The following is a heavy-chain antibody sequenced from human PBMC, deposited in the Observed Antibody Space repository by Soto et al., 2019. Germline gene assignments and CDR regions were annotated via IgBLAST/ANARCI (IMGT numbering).Heavy chain of an antibody. J-gene: IGHJ4*02. Sequence: QVQLVQSGAEVKKPGASVKVSCKASGYTFTSFDINWVRQAPGQGPEWLGWMSPNSGNTGLAQNFQGRVSMTTDTSISTAYMELSSLRFEDTAVYYCARGIEAGVDYWGQGTLVTVSS. CDR2: MSPNSGNT. D-gene: IGHD6-13*01. CDR3: ARGIEAGVDY. CDR1: GYTFTSFD. V-gene: IGHV1-8*01.